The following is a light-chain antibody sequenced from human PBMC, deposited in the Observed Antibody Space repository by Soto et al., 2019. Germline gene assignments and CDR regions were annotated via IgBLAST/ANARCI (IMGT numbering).Light chain of an antibody. CDR3: QQSYFTAGGGFT. CDR1: QSISSY. V-gene: IGKV1-39*01. J-gene: IGKJ3*01. Sequence: DIQMTQSPSSLSASVGDRVTIACRASQSISSYLSWYQQKPGKAPRLLIYAASTLQSGVPSRFSGSGSGTEFTLTISSLPPEDFAVYYLQQSYFTAGGGFTFGPGTKVDIK. CDR2: AAS.